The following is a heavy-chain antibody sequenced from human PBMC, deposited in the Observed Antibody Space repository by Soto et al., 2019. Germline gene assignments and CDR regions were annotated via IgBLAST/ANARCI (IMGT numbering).Heavy chain of an antibody. V-gene: IGHV1-69*02. Sequence: QVQLVQSGAEVKKPGSSVRLSCTTSGGTFSSYTLSWVRQAPGQGLEWMGRIIPVLTITDYAQKFRGRLTITAGKSSNTAYMELTSLTSEDTAVYYCARRRYCGGDCYKNYYFGMDVWGQGTTVTVSS. J-gene: IGHJ6*02. CDR3: ARRRYCGGDCYKNYYFGMDV. CDR1: GGTFSSYT. CDR2: IIPVLTIT. D-gene: IGHD2-21*02.